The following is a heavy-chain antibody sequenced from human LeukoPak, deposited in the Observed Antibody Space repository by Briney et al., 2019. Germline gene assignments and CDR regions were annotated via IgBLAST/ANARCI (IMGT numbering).Heavy chain of an antibody. V-gene: IGHV1-3*01. D-gene: IGHD3-22*01. CDR3: ARDSSGSYYYYYMDV. J-gene: IGHJ6*03. CDR2: INAGNGNT. CDR1: GYTFTSYA. Sequence: GASVKVSCKASGYTFTSYAMHWVRQAPGQRLEWMGWINAGNGNTKYSQKFQGRVTITRDTSASTAYMELSSLRSEDTAVYYCARDSSGSYYYYYMDVWGKGTTVTVSS.